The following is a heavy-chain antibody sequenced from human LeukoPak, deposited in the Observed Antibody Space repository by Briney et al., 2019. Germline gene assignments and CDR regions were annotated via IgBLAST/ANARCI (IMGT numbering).Heavy chain of an antibody. CDR1: GFAFNTYS. J-gene: IGHJ4*02. D-gene: IGHD6-19*01. CDR2: ISSSGSYI. V-gene: IGHV3-21*01. Sequence: GGSLRLSCAASGFAFNTYSMNWVRQAPGKGLEWVSSISSSGSYIYYADSVKGRFTISRDNAKKSLYLQMNSLSAEDTAMYYCATGQGIAVAGPDYWGQGTLVTVSP. CDR3: ATGQGIAVAGPDY.